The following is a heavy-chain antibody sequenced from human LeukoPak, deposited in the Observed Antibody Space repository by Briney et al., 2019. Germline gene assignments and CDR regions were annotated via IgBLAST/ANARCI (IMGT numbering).Heavy chain of an antibody. CDR2: IYHSGST. CDR1: GYSISSGYY. V-gene: IGHV4-38-2*02. CDR3: ARADIVVVPAATLDY. J-gene: IGHJ4*02. Sequence: SETLSLTCTVSGYSISSGYYWGWIRQPPGRGLEWIGSIYHSGSTYYNPSLKSRVTISVDTSKNQFSLKLSSVTAADTAVYYCARADIVVVPAATLDYWGQGTLVTVSS. D-gene: IGHD2-2*01.